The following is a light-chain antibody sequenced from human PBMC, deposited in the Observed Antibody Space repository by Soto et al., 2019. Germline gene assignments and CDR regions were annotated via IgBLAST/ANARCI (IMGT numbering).Light chain of an antibody. CDR1: NIGSKS. Sequence: SYELTQPPSVSVAPGKTARITGGGNNIGSKSVHWYQQKPGQAPVLVIYYDSDRPSGIPERFSGSNSGNTATLTIGRVEAGDAADYYGQVWDSSSFAVFGRGTSLTVL. V-gene: IGLV3-21*04. CDR3: QVWDSSSFAV. J-gene: IGLJ2*01. CDR2: YDS.